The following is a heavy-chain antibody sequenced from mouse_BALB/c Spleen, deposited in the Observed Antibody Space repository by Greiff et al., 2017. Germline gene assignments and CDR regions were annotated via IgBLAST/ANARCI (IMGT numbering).Heavy chain of an antibody. V-gene: IGHV1-5*01. J-gene: IGHJ2*01. Sequence: EVQLQQSGTVLARPGASVKMSCKASGYTFTSYWMHWVKQRPGQGLEWIGAIYPGNSDTSYNQKFKGKAKLTAVTSTSTAYMELSSLTNEDSAVYYCTILWSPIYFDYWGQGTTLTGTS. CDR3: TILWSPIYFDY. CDR2: IYPGNSDT. CDR1: GYTFTSYW. D-gene: IGHD1-1*02.